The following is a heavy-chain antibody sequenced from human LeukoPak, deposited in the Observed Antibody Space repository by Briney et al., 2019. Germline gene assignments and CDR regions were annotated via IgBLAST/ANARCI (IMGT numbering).Heavy chain of an antibody. J-gene: IGHJ4*02. V-gene: IGHV1-18*01. CDR2: ISAYNGKT. Sequence: ASVKVSCKASDYTFTNYGISWVRQAPGQGLEWMGWISAYNGKTYYAQKLQGRVTMTTDTSTSTAYMELRSLRSDDTAVYYCARAAYDSSGYYYWGQGTLVTVSS. CDR1: DYTFTNYG. D-gene: IGHD3-22*01. CDR3: ARAAYDSSGYYY.